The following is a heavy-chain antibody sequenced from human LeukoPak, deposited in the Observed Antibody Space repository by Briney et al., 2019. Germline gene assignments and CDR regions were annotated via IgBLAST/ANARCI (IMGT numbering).Heavy chain of an antibody. CDR1: GFTSSTAW. Sequence: GGSLRLSCEVSGFTSSTAWLTWVRQAPGKGLEWVANIKQDGSEKTYVDSVKGRFTISRDNANNSQYLQMNSLRVEDTAVYYCARDVRTWPYITMVRGAIVCGAFDLWGQGTVVTVSS. CDR3: ARDVRTWPYITMVRGAIVCGAFDL. J-gene: IGHJ3*01. V-gene: IGHV3-7*01. CDR2: IKQDGSEK. D-gene: IGHD3-10*01.